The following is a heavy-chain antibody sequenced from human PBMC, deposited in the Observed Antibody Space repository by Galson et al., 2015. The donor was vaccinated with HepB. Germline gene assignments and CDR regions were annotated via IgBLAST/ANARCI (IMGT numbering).Heavy chain of an antibody. CDR2: IYPGDSDT. CDR3: ASRDPSMIVVGDDAFDI. J-gene: IGHJ3*02. CDR1: GYTFTNYW. V-gene: IGHV5-51*01. D-gene: IGHD3-22*01. Sequence: QSGAEVKKPGESLKISCKGSGYTFTNYWIGWMRQMPGKGLEWMGIIYPGDSDTRYSPSFQGQVTISADKSISTAYLQWSSLKASDTAMYYCASRDPSMIVVGDDAFDIWGQGTMVTVSS.